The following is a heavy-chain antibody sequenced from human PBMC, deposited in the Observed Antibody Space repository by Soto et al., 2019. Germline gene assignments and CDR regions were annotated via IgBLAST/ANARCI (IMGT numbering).Heavy chain of an antibody. D-gene: IGHD4-17*01. Sequence: QVQLVQSGAEVKKPGASVKVSCKASGYTFTSYYMHWVRQAPGQGLEWMGIINPSGGSTSYAQKFQGRVTMTRDTSTSTVYMELSSLRSEDTAVYYCARGIDYGGNGGVLGGRYYYYYGMDVWGQGTTVTVSS. CDR1: GYTFTSYY. V-gene: IGHV1-46*01. CDR3: ARGIDYGGNGGVLGGRYYYYYGMDV. CDR2: INPSGGST. J-gene: IGHJ6*02.